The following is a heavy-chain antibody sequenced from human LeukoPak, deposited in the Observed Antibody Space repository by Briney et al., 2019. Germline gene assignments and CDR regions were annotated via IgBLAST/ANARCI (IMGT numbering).Heavy chain of an antibody. V-gene: IGHV3-66*01. J-gene: IGHJ4*02. Sequence: PGGSLRLSCAASGFSVSRNHMSWVRRPQGKGLGWSSFLYTGGRTYYADSVKGRFTISRDNSKNTLYLQMNSLRAEDTAVYYCAKSSYYDSSGYYYFDYWGQGTLVTVSS. CDR1: GFSVSRNH. CDR2: LYTGGRT. CDR3: AKSSYYDSSGYYYFDY. D-gene: IGHD3-22*01.